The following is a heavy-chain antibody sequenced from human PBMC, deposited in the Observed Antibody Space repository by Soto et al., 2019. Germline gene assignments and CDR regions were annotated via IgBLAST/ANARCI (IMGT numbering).Heavy chain of an antibody. CDR3: ARDIVLVPDANYYYYGMDV. J-gene: IGHJ6*02. CDR1: GGSISSYY. D-gene: IGHD2-2*01. Sequence: SETLSLTCTVSGGSISSYYWSWIRQPAGKGLEWIGRIYTSGSTNYNPSLKSRVTMSVDTSKNQFSLKLSSVTAADTAVYYCARDIVLVPDANYYYYGMDVWGQGTRVTVSS. CDR2: IYTSGST. V-gene: IGHV4-4*07.